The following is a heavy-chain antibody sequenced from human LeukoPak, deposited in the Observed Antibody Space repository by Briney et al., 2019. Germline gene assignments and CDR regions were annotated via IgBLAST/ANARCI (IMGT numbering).Heavy chain of an antibody. J-gene: IGHJ4*02. Sequence: ASVKVSCKASGYTFTSYYMHWVRQAPGQGLEWMGIINPSGGSTSYAQKFQERVTITRDMSTSTAYMELSSLRSEDTAVYYCAASDGSSWYDFDYWGQGTLVTVSS. V-gene: IGHV1-46*01. CDR3: AASDGSSWYDFDY. D-gene: IGHD6-13*01. CDR2: INPSGGST. CDR1: GYTFTSYY.